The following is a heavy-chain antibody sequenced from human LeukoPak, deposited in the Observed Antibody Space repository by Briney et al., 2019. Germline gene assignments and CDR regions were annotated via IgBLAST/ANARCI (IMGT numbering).Heavy chain of an antibody. CDR2: ISAYNGNT. D-gene: IGHD1-14*01. Sequence: GASVKVSCKASGYTFTSCGISWVRQAPGQGLEWMGWISAYNGNTNYAQKLQGRVTMTRDTFTSTVYMELSSLRSEDTAVYYCAREESRGGSRYLDYWGQGTLVTVSS. V-gene: IGHV1-18*01. CDR3: AREESRGGSRYLDY. J-gene: IGHJ4*02. CDR1: GYTFTSCG.